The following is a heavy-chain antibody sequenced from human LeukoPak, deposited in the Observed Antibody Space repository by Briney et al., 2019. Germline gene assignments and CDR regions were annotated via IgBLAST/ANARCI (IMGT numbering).Heavy chain of an antibody. V-gene: IGHV1-46*01. Sequence: ASVKVSCKASGYTFTSYYMHWVRQAPGQGLEWMGIINPSGGSTSYAQKFQGRVTKTRDTSTNTVYMELSSLRSEDTAVYYCARYVGSLAAPDYWGQGTLVTVSS. CDR1: GYTFTSYY. J-gene: IGHJ4*02. CDR3: ARYVGSLAAPDY. D-gene: IGHD6-25*01. CDR2: INPSGGST.